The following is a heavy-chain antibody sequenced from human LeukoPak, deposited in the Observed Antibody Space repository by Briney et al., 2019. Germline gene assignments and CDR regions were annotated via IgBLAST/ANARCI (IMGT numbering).Heavy chain of an antibody. V-gene: IGHV4-61*02. CDR2: IYTSGST. Sequence: SQTLSLTCTVSGGSISSGSYYWSWIRQPAGKGLEWIGRIYTSGSTNYNPSLKSRVTISVDTSKNQFSLKLSSVTAADTAVYYCARTPNNYYYYMDVWGKGTTVTVSS. CDR1: GGSISSGSYY. J-gene: IGHJ6*03. D-gene: IGHD2-8*01. CDR3: ARTPNNYYYYMDV.